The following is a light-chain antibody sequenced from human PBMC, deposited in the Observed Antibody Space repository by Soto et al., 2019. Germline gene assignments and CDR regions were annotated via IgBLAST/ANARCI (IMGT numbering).Light chain of an antibody. CDR3: QQYYHTPPYS. CDR2: WAS. V-gene: IGKV4-1*01. J-gene: IGKJ2*01. Sequence: DIVMIQSPDSLAVSLGERATINCKSSQTVLYKSNTENYFAWYQQKPAQPPKLLIYWASTWKPGVPDRFSGSGSRSDFTLTVSRVQDEDAAVYYCQQYYHTPPYSFGQGIMLEI. CDR1: QTVLYKSNTENY.